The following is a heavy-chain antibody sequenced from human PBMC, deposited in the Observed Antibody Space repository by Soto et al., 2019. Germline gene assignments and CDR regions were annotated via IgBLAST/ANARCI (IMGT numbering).Heavy chain of an antibody. V-gene: IGHV3-23*01. Sequence: EVQLLESGGGLVQPGGSLRLSCAASGFTFSSHAMSWVRQAPGKGLEWVSAISGSGGSTYYADSVKGRFTISRDNSKNTLYLQMNSLRAEDTAVYYCAKDYDDYGDYAPFDYWGQGALVTVSS. D-gene: IGHD4-17*01. CDR3: AKDYDDYGDYAPFDY. CDR2: ISGSGGST. CDR1: GFTFSSHA. J-gene: IGHJ4*02.